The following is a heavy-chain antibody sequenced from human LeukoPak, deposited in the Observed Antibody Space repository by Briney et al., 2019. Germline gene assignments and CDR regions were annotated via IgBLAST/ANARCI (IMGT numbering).Heavy chain of an antibody. D-gene: IGHD4-17*01. J-gene: IGHJ4*02. CDR2: ISYSGST. V-gene: IGHV4-39*07. CDR1: GGSISSSSYY. CDR3: ARGDYGDYPFDY. Sequence: SETLSLTCTVSGGSISSSSYYWGWIRQPPGKGLEWIGSISYSGSTYYNPSLKSRVTISVDTSKNQFSLKLSSVTAADTAVYYCARGDYGDYPFDYWGQGTLVTVSS.